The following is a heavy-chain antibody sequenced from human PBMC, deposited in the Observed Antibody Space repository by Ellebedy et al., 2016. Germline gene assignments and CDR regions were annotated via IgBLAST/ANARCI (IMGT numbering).Heavy chain of an antibody. CDR2: VGLGGDST. CDR1: GLTFDSFS. CDR3: VKRKLIVYFDA. D-gene: IGHD3-16*02. Sequence: GGSLRLCXAASGLTFDSFSMTWVRQAPGRGLEWIATVGLGGDSTHYADSVKGRFTISRDDSKATLYLQMTSLRAEDTAVYYCVKRKLIVYFDAWGQGTLVTVSS. V-gene: IGHV3-23*01. J-gene: IGHJ4*02.